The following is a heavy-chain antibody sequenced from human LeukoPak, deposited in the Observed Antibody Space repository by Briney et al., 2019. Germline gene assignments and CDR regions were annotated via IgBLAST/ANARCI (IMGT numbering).Heavy chain of an antibody. Sequence: SETLSLTCTVSGGSISSYHWSWIRQPPGKGLEWIGYIYYSGSTNYNPSLKSRVTISVDTSKNQFSLKLSSVTAADTAVYYCARWIVGAASGFDPWGQGTLVTVSS. CDR1: GGSISSYH. V-gene: IGHV4-59*08. CDR3: ARWIVGAASGFDP. CDR2: IYYSGST. D-gene: IGHD1-26*01. J-gene: IGHJ5*02.